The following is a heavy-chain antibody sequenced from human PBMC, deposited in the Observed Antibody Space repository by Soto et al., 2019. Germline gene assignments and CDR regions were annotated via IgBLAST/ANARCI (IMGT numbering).Heavy chain of an antibody. Sequence: PSETLSLTCVVSGGSISSSGYSWSWIRQPPGRGLEWIGYIYHSGSTYYNPSLRSRVSLSVDRSKNQFSLKLSSVTAADTAGYYCARGIVTMVRGITTLNWFAPWGQGTLVTVSS. CDR2: IYHSGST. V-gene: IGHV4-30-2*01. CDR1: GGSISSSGYS. D-gene: IGHD3-10*01. J-gene: IGHJ5*02. CDR3: ARGIVTMVRGITTLNWFAP.